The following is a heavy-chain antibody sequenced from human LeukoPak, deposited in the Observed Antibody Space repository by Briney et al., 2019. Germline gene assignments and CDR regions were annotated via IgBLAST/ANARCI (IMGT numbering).Heavy chain of an antibody. D-gene: IGHD2-21*02. CDR2: ISSSGSTI. Sequence: GGSLRLSCAASGFTFSTFGMNWVRQAPGKGLEWVSYISSSGSTIYYADSVKGRFTISRDNAKNSLYLQMNSLRAGDTAVYYCASAAYCGGDCYSPSWFDPWGQGTLVTVSS. V-gene: IGHV3-48*04. J-gene: IGHJ5*02. CDR3: ASAAYCGGDCYSPSWFDP. CDR1: GFTFSTFG.